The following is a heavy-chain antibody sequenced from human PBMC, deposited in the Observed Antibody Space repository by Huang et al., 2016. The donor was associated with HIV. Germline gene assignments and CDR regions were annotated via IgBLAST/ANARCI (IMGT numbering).Heavy chain of an antibody. CDR2: TDDRSKWYN. CDR1: EDNVSGNRVT. J-gene: IGHJ4*02. V-gene: IGHV6-1*01. D-gene: IGHD3-22*01. CDR3: ARGHDFYYDRRGYSFDY. Sequence: QLQQSGPGLLKPSQTLSLTCAIPEDNVSGNRVTWNWIRQSPSRGLGWLGRTDDRSKWYNYYAESGKSRMTIDTDTSKNQFSLQLKSVVPEDTAVYFCARGHDFYYDRRGYSFDYWGQGSLVTVSS.